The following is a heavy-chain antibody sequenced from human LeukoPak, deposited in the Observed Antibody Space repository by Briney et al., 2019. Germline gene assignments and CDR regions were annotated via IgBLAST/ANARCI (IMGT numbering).Heavy chain of an antibody. D-gene: IGHD3-10*01. Sequence: ASVKVSCKASGYTFTSYAMSWVRQAPGQGLEWMGWINTNTGNPTCAQGFTGRFVFSLDTSVSTAYLQISSLKAEDTAVYYCATQKRYYYGSGSYYTSYYYYYMDVWGKGTTVTVSS. V-gene: IGHV7-4-1*02. CDR2: INTNTGNP. CDR1: GYTFTSYA. J-gene: IGHJ6*03. CDR3: ATQKRYYYGSGSYYTSYYYYYMDV.